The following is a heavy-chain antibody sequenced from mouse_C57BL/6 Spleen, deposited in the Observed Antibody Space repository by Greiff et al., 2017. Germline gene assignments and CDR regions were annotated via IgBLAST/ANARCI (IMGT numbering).Heavy chain of an antibody. D-gene: IGHD1-1*01. V-gene: IGHV1-53*01. Sequence: QVQLQQPGTELVKPGASVKLSCKASGYTFTSYWMHWVKQRPGQGLEWIGNINPSNGGTNYNEKFKSKATLTVDKSSSTADMQLSSLTSEDSAVYYCARSGGHYCGSSLDYGGQGTTLTVSS. CDR3: ARSGGHYCGSSLDY. CDR2: INPSNGGT. J-gene: IGHJ2*01. CDR1: GYTFTSYW.